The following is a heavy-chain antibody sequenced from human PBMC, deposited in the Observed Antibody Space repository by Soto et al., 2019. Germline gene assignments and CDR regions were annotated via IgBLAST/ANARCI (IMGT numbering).Heavy chain of an antibody. D-gene: IGHD4-17*01. CDR3: ARGYDYGGTTGY. J-gene: IGHJ4*02. CDR2: ISYDGSNK. V-gene: IGHV3-30-3*01. Sequence: QVQLVESGGGVVQPGRSLRLSCAASGFTFSSYAMHWVRQAPGKGLEWVAVISYDGSNKYYADSVKGRFTISRDNSKNTLYLQMNSLRAEDTAVYYCARGYDYGGTTGYWGQGTLVTVSS. CDR1: GFTFSSYA.